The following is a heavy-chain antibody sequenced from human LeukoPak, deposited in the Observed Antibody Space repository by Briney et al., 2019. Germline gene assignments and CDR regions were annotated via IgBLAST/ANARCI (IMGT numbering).Heavy chain of an antibody. Sequence: GESLKISCKGSGYSFTSYWIGWVRQMPGKGLEWMGIIYPGDSDTRYSPSFQGQVTISADKSISTAYLQWSSLKASDTAMYYCAGRRYYYDTPGYYFDYWGQGTLVTVSS. CDR2: IYPGDSDT. CDR3: AGRRYYYDTPGYYFDY. V-gene: IGHV5-51*01. D-gene: IGHD3-22*01. J-gene: IGHJ4*02. CDR1: GYSFTSYW.